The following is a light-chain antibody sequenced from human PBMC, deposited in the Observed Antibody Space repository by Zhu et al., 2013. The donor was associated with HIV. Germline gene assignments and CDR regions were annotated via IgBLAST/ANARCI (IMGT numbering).Light chain of an antibody. J-gene: IGKJ5*01. CDR1: QGIRND. V-gene: IGKV1-17*01. CDR3: QQYDNWPPIT. CDR2: DAS. Sequence: DIQMTQSPSSLSASVGDRVTITCRASQGIRNDLGWYQQKPGKAPKLLIYDASTLETGVPLRFRGSGSGTEFTLTISSLQSEDFAVYYCQQYDNWPPITFGQGTRLDIK.